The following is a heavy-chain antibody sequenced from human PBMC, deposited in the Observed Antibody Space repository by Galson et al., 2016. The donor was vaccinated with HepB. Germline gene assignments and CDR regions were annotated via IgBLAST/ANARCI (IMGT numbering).Heavy chain of an antibody. CDR3: ARSASGGWYGDVNF. Sequence: SETLSLTCSVSTGSMSSSPYYWGWIRQPPGKGLEWIGSIYSGGSTYYNPSLQSRVTISVDTSKNQFSLKLSSVTAADTAIYYCARSASGGWYGDVNFWGQGTLVSVSS. V-gene: IGHV4-39*07. CDR2: IYSGGST. J-gene: IGHJ4*02. CDR1: TGSMSSSPYY. D-gene: IGHD6-19*01.